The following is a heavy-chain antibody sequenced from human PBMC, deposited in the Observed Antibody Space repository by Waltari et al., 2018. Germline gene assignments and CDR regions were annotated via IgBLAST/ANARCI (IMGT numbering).Heavy chain of an antibody. Sequence: QVQLQESGPELVKPSEALALTCTSSGDSINSYWWSWIRQPPGQGLECIGSVHYSGTTNYNPSLESRVRISLDTSNNQFSLRLTSMTAADTAVYYCARQLGGPRDGLHFDRWGHGILVTVSS. V-gene: IGHV4-59*08. CDR1: GDSINSYW. CDR2: VHYSGTT. D-gene: IGHD3-16*01. CDR3: ARQLGGPRDGLHFDR. J-gene: IGHJ5*02.